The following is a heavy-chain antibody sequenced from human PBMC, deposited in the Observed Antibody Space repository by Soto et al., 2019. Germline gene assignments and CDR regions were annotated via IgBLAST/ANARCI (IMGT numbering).Heavy chain of an antibody. CDR3: AREDGIVGTTSAFHY. D-gene: IGHD1-26*01. CDR1: GFTFSAYS. Sequence: GGSLRLSCAASGFTFSAYSMNWVRQAPGKGLEWVSSINGRSNYMYYADSVKGRSTISRDNAKKSLYLQMNSLRAEDTAVYYCAREDGIVGTTSAFHYCGQGALVTVST. V-gene: IGHV3-21*01. CDR2: INGRSNYM. J-gene: IGHJ4*02.